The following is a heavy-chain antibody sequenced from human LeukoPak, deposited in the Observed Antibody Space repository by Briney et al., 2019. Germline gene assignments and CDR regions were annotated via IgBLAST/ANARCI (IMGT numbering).Heavy chain of an antibody. V-gene: IGHV3-30*02. J-gene: IGHJ4*02. CDR1: GFTFSSYG. CDR3: ARGVVAATIDY. Sequence: GGSLRLSCATSGFTFSSYGMNWVRQAPGKGLEWLASIRSDNSDTYYADSVKGRFTISRDNAKNSLYLQMNSLRAEDTAVYYCARGVVAATIDYWGQGTLVTVSS. D-gene: IGHD2-15*01. CDR2: IRSDNSDT.